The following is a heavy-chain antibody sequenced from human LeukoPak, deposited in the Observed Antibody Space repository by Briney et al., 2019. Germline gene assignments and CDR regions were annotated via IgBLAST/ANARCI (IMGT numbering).Heavy chain of an antibody. D-gene: IGHD3-3*01. CDR2: INTSSNGGVT. CDR1: GFTFSSYT. Sequence: GGSLRLSCAASGFTFSSYTMHWVRQAPGKGLEYVSGINTSSNGGVTYYTNSVKGRFTISRDNSKNTLYLQMGSLSAEDMAVYYCARSVGEWLSSYYFDYWGQGTLVTVSS. J-gene: IGHJ4*02. V-gene: IGHV3-64*01. CDR3: ARSVGEWLSSYYFDY.